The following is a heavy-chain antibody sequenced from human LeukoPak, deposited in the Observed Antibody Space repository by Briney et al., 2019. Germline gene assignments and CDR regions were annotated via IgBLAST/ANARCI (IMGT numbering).Heavy chain of an antibody. Sequence: PGGTLRLSCAASGFTFSSYGMSWVRQAPGKGLEWVSAISGSGGSTYYADSVKGRFTISRDNSKNTLYLQMNSLRAEDTAVYYCARENYYDSGSYSYWYFDLWGRGTLVTVSS. V-gene: IGHV3-23*01. J-gene: IGHJ2*01. CDR1: GFTFSSYG. CDR2: ISGSGGST. CDR3: ARENYYDSGSYSYWYFDL. D-gene: IGHD3-10*01.